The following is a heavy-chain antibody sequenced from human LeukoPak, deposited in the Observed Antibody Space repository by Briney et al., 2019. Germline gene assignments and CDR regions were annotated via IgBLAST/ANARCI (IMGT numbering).Heavy chain of an antibody. CDR2: ISSSGST. Sequence: SETLSLTCTVSGDSFSSYHWSWLRQPPGKGLEWIGYISSSGSTSYNPSLETRLTISVDTSRNQFSLKLSSVTAADTAVYYCARVGRGDHTWGSYYCDHWGQGTLVSVSS. J-gene: IGHJ4*02. D-gene: IGHD3-16*01. CDR3: ARVGRGDHTWGSYYCDH. CDR1: GDSFSSYH. V-gene: IGHV4-59*01.